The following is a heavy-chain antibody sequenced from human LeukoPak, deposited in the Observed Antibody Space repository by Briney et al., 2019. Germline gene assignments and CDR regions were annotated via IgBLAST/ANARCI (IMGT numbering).Heavy chain of an antibody. Sequence: SETLSLTCTVSGGSISSYYWSWIRQPAGKGLEWIGRIYTSGSTNYNPSLKSRVTMSVDTSKNQFSLKLSSVTAADTAVYYCARGGYYYDSSGYYRFDYWGQGTPVTVSS. V-gene: IGHV4-4*07. CDR1: GGSISSYY. CDR3: ARGGYYYDSSGYYRFDY. D-gene: IGHD3-22*01. J-gene: IGHJ4*02. CDR2: IYTSGST.